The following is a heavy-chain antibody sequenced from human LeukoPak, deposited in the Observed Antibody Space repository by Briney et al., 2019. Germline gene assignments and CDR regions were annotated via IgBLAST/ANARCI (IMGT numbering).Heavy chain of an antibody. CDR1: GFTVSNND. Sequence: GGSLRLSCAASGFTVSNNDMNWVRQAPGKGLEWVAGIYVAGRTISVDSVRGRFTISRDNSKNSLYLQMNSLRAEDTALYYCATGAGAYKHYAMDVWGQGTTATVSS. CDR2: IYVAGRT. J-gene: IGHJ6*02. V-gene: IGHV3-66*01. D-gene: IGHD6-19*01. CDR3: ATGAGAYKHYAMDV.